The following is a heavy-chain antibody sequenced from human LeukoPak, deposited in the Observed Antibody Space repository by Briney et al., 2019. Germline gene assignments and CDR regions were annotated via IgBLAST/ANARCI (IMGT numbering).Heavy chain of an antibody. CDR3: ARLVLGFGNIVVVPAAPPSYYYYYMDV. CDR2: INHSGST. CDR1: GGSFSGYY. Sequence: SETLSLTCAVYGGSFSGYYWSWIRQPPGKGLEWIGEINHSGSTNYNPSLKSRVTISVDTSKNQFSLKLSSVTAADTAVYYCARLVLGFGNIVVVPAAPPSYYYYYMDVWGKGTTVTVSS. V-gene: IGHV4-34*01. D-gene: IGHD2-2*01. J-gene: IGHJ6*03.